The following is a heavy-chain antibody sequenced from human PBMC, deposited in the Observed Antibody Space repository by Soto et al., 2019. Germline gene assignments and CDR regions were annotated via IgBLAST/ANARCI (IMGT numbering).Heavy chain of an antibody. J-gene: IGHJ4*02. CDR2: ITDNGGDS. D-gene: IGHD3-10*01. Sequence: EVQLLVSGGDLVQPGGSLRLSCVASGFTFGSRAMSWVRQAPGEGLEWVSTITDNGGDSKSADSVRGRFAISRDNSKNILYLHMNSLRAEDSAIYYCARGSEDSYPGSRIFDFWGRGTLVSVSS. V-gene: IGHV3-23*01. CDR1: GFTFGSRA. CDR3: ARGSEDSYPGSRIFDF.